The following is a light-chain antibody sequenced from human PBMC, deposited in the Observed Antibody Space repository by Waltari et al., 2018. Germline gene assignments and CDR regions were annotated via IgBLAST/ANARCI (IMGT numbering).Light chain of an antibody. Sequence: DNVMTQSPDSLAVSLGERATINCKSSQSLLYDIDNKDYLAWYQQKPGQPPKLLIHWASTRESGVPDRFSGSGSGTDFTLTISSLQADDVAVYYCQQYLRAPRTFAQGTGLEIK. CDR1: QSLLYDIDNKDY. J-gene: IGKJ2*02. CDR3: QQYLRAPRT. CDR2: WAS. V-gene: IGKV4-1*01.